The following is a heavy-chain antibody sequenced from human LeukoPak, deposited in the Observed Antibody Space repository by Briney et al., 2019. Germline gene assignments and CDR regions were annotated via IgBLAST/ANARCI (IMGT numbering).Heavy chain of an antibody. Sequence: SETLSLTCTVPGGSSTITNYYGAWIRQPPGKGLEWIGTIYYSGSTHDNPSLKSRVTISVDTSKTQFSLKLSSVTASDTAVYFCARQTSDGDFAFDLWGQGTMVTVSS. CDR1: GGSSTITNYY. CDR3: ARQTSDGDFAFDL. J-gene: IGHJ3*01. CDR2: IYYSGST. V-gene: IGHV4-39*01.